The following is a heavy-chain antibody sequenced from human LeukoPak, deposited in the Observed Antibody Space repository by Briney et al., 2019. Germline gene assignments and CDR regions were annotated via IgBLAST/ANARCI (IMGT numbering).Heavy chain of an antibody. D-gene: IGHD6-13*01. V-gene: IGHV4-59*01. CDR2: IYYSGTT. CDR3: ARGVYIAAAQYGY. J-gene: IGHJ4*02. CDR1: GGSISSYY. Sequence: PSETLSLTCTVSGGSISSYYWSWIRQPPGRGLEWIGYIYYSGTTNYNPSLKSRVTISVDTSKNQFSLKLSSVTAADTAVYYCARGVYIAAAQYGYWGQGTLVTVSS.